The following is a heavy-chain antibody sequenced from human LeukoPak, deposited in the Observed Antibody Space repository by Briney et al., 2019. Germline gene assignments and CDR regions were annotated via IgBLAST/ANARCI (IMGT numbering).Heavy chain of an antibody. Sequence: GGSLRLSCAASGFTFSSYGMHWVRQAPGKGLEWVAVISYDGSNKYYADSVKGRFTISRDNSKNTLYLQMNSLRAEDTSVYYCARGGATKTFDYWGQGALVTVSS. V-gene: IGHV3-30*03. CDR2: ISYDGSNK. CDR3: ARGGATKTFDY. CDR1: GFTFSSYG. D-gene: IGHD5-24*01. J-gene: IGHJ4*02.